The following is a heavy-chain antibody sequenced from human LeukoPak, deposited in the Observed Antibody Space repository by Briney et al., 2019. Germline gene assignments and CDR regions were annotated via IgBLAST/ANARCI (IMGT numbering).Heavy chain of an antibody. CDR3: ARQADYYDSSGVVGYFDY. D-gene: IGHD3-22*01. V-gene: IGHV5-51*01. CDR2: IYPGDSDT. J-gene: IGHJ4*02. CDR1: GNSFTSYW. Sequence: GESLKISCKGSGNSFTSYWIGWVRQMPGKGLEWMGIIYPGDSDTRYSPSFQGQVTISADKSISTAYLQWSSLKASDTAMYYCARQADYYDSSGVVGYFDYWGQGTLVTVSS.